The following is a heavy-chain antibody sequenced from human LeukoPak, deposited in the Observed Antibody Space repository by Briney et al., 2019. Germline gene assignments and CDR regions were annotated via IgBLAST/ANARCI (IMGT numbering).Heavy chain of an antibody. CDR1: GGTFSSYA. J-gene: IGHJ5*02. CDR2: IIPIFGIA. Sequence: SVKVSCRASGGTFSSYAISWVRQAPGQGLEWMGRIIPIFGIANYAQKFQGRVTITADKSTSTAYMELSSLRSEDTAVYYCARESDYDHWFDPWGQGTLVTVSS. V-gene: IGHV1-69*04. D-gene: IGHD5-12*01. CDR3: ARESDYDHWFDP.